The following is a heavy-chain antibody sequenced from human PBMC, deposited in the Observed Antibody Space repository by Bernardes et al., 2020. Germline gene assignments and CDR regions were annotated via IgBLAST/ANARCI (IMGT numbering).Heavy chain of an antibody. D-gene: IGHD2-15*01. CDR3: SNSLNY. CDR1: AFTFGSSW. J-gene: IGHJ4*02. CDR2: IKPDGSET. V-gene: IGHV3-7*01. Sequence: GGSLRLSRTSSAFTFGSSWMDWVRQAPGKGLEWVANIKPDGSETYYVDSVKGRFFISRDNSKNSLFLQMNSLRAEDTAIYYCSNSLNYWGRGTLVTVSS.